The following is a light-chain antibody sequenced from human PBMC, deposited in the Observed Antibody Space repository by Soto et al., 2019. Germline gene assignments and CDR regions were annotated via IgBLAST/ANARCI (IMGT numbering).Light chain of an antibody. V-gene: IGKV1-12*01. CDR3: QQAVTCPLT. Sequence: DIQMPQSPSSVSASVGDRVTITCRASQGISSWVAWYQQKPGKAPNLQIYAASSLQSGVASRFSDSGSGTEFTLAIIILQPEEFATYYWQQAVTCPLTVGGGTDVEIK. J-gene: IGKJ4*02. CDR1: QGISSW. CDR2: AAS.